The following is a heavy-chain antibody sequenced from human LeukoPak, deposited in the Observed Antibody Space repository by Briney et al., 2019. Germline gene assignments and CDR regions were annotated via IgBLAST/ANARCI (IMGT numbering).Heavy chain of an antibody. V-gene: IGHV4-59*12. CDR3: AREGATVTTSY. J-gene: IGHJ4*02. CDR2: IYYSGST. Sequence: KPSETLSLTCTVSGGSISSYYWSWIRQPPGKGLEWIGYIYYSGSTNYNPSLKSRVTISVDTSKNQFSLKLSSVTAADTAVYYCAREGATVTTSYWGQGTLVTVSS. CDR1: GGSISSYY. D-gene: IGHD4-17*01.